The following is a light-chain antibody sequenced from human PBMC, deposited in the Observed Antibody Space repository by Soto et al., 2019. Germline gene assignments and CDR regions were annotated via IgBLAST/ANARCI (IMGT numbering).Light chain of an antibody. CDR3: QQYGGSPRT. Sequence: EIVLTQSPGTLSLSPGERATLSCRASESVSSNYLAWYQQTPGQAPRLLIYGASTRATGVPDRFSGSGSGTDFPLSISRLEPEDFAVYYCQQYGGSPRTFGQGTKVEIK. V-gene: IGKV3-20*01. CDR1: ESVSSNY. J-gene: IGKJ1*01. CDR2: GAS.